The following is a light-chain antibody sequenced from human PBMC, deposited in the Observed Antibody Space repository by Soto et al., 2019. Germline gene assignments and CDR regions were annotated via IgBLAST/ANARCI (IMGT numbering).Light chain of an antibody. Sequence: QSVLTQPASVSGSPGQWITISCTGTSGDIGSYNRVSWYQQHPGKAPKLIIYEVTDRPSGVSNRFSGSKSGNTASLTISGLQAEDEAEYHCSSYTNINTRACVFGTGTKVTVL. J-gene: IGLJ1*01. CDR1: SGDIGSYNR. CDR2: EVT. V-gene: IGLV2-14*01. CDR3: SSYTNINTRACV.